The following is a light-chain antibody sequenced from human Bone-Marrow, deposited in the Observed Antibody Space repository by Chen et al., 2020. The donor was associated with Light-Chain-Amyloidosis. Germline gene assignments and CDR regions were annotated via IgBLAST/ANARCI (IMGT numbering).Light chain of an antibody. V-gene: IGLV3-25*03. CDR1: DLPTKY. J-gene: IGLJ2*01. CDR2: RDT. Sequence: SSELTQPPSVSVSPGQTARITCSGDDLPTKYAYWYQQKPGQAPVLVIHRDTEMPSGISERFSCSSSGTTATLTISVVQAEGEAVYRCESAESSGTYDVLFGGGTKLPVL. CDR3: ESAESSGTYDVL.